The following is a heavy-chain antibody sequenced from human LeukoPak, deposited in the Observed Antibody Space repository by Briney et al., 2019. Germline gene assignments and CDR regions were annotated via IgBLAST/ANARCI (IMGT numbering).Heavy chain of an antibody. Sequence: APVKVSCKVSGYTLTELSMHWVRQAPGKGLEWMGGFDPEDGETIYAQKFQGRVTMTEDTSTDTAYMELSSLRSEDTAVYYCATSSGSYSVDAFDIWGQGTMVTVSS. V-gene: IGHV1-24*01. D-gene: IGHD1-26*01. CDR1: GYTLTELS. CDR3: ATSSGSYSVDAFDI. J-gene: IGHJ3*02. CDR2: FDPEDGET.